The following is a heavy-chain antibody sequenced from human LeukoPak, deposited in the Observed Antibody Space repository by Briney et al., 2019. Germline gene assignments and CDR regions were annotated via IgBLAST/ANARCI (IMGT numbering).Heavy chain of an antibody. V-gene: IGHV3-72*01. CDR2: SRNKANSYTT. CDR3: ASLDSSGHH. J-gene: IGHJ1*01. D-gene: IGHD3-22*01. CDR1: GFTFSDHY. Sequence: PGGSLRLSCAASGFTFSDHYMDWVRQAPGKGLEWVGRSRNKANSYTTDYAASVRGRFAISRDDSKSSLYLQMNSLKTEDTAVYYCASLDSSGHHWGQGTLVTVSS.